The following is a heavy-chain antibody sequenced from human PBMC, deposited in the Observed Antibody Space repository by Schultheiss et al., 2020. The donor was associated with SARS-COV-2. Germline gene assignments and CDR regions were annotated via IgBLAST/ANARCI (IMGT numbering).Heavy chain of an antibody. J-gene: IGHJ6*02. V-gene: IGHV4-39*07. CDR2: INHSGST. CDR1: GGSISSGGYY. Sequence: SETLSLTCTVSGGSISSGGYYWSWIRQHPGKGLEWIGEINHSGSTNYNPSLKSRVTISVDTSKNQFSLKLSSVTAADTAVYYCARAVSRSSSSYHYYGMDVWGQGTTVTVSS. D-gene: IGHD6-6*01. CDR3: ARAVSRSSSSYHYYGMDV.